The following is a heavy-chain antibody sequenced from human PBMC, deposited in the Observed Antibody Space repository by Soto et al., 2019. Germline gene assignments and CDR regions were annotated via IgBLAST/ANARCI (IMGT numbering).Heavy chain of an antibody. CDR1: GGSMSRGGQS. J-gene: IGHJ6*02. V-gene: IGHV4-30-2*01. CDR3: ARAPPGPSPRWDV. D-gene: IGHD3-10*01. Sequence: QVVLQESGPGLVKPSQTMSLTCVVSGGSMSRGGQSWSWLRQPPGKGLEWLGFIYYTGSTHYNPSLKCRVTLSVDRSKNQFSPNLTSVTAADTAMYFCARAPPGPSPRWDVWGQGTTVTVSS. CDR2: IYYTGST.